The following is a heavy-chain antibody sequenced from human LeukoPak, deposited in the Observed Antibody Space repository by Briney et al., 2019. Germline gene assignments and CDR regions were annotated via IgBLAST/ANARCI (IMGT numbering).Heavy chain of an antibody. CDR3: ARDPSSWTTTDLDY. J-gene: IGHJ4*02. D-gene: IGHD6-13*01. Sequence: ASVKVSCKASGYTFTSYYMHWVRQAPGQRLEWMGWINAGNGNTKYSQKFQGRVTITRDTSASTAYMELSSLRSEDTAVYYCARDPSSWTTTDLDYWGQGTLVTVSS. CDR1: GYTFTSYY. CDR2: INAGNGNT. V-gene: IGHV1-3*01.